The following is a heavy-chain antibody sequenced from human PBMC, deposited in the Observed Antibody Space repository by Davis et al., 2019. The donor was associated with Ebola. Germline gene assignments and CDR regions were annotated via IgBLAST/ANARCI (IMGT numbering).Heavy chain of an antibody. Sequence: GESLKISCAASGFTFSSYSMNWVRQAPGKGLEWVSSISSSSSYIYYADSVKGRFTISRDNAKNSLYLQMNSLRAEDTAVYYCAKAGWVGAGEGYWGQGTLVTVSS. D-gene: IGHD1-26*01. CDR2: ISSSSSYI. CDR1: GFTFSSYS. J-gene: IGHJ4*02. V-gene: IGHV3-21*04. CDR3: AKAGWVGAGEGY.